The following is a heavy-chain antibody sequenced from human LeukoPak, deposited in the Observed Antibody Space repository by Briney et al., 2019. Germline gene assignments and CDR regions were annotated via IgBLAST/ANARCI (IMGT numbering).Heavy chain of an antibody. D-gene: IGHD4-11*01. V-gene: IGHV4-61*08. J-gene: IGHJ6*03. CDR1: GGSISSGGYY. CDR3: ASTTVTPGGYYYYYYMDV. CDR2: IYYSGST. Sequence: SETLSLTCTVSGGSISSGGYYWSWLRQHPGKGLEWTGYIYYSGSTYYNPSLKSRVTISVDTSKNQFSLKLSSVTAADTAVYYCASTTVTPGGYYYYYYMDVWGKGTTVTVSS.